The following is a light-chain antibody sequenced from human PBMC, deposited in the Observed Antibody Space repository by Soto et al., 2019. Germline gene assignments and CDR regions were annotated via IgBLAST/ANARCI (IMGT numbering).Light chain of an antibody. CDR3: SSSAGIYHYLV. CDR2: EVN. CDR1: SSDIGGYNS. Sequence: QSVLTQPPSASGSRGQSVTISCTGTSSDIGGYNSVSWYQQHPGKAPRLMSYEVNKRPSGVPDRFSGSKSGYTASLTVSGLQTEDEAFYYCSSSAGIYHYLVFGGGTKLTVL. J-gene: IGLJ3*02. V-gene: IGLV2-8*01.